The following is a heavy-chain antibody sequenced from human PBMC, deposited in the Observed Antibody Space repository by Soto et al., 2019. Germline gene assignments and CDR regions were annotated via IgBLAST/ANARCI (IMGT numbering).Heavy chain of an antibody. Sequence: GVSLRLSCAASGFTFSSYAMSWVRQAPGKGLEWVSAISGSGGSTYYADSVKGRFTISRDNSKNTLYLQMNSLRAEDTAVYYCARGDRVVTHYYYYGMDVWGQGTTVTVSS. CDR1: GFTFSSYA. CDR3: ARGDRVVTHYYYYGMDV. D-gene: IGHD3-22*01. V-gene: IGHV3-23*01. J-gene: IGHJ6*02. CDR2: ISGSGGST.